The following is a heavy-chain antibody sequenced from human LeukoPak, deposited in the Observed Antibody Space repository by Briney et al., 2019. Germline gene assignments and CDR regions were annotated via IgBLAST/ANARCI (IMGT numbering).Heavy chain of an antibody. V-gene: IGHV4-39*01. CDR1: GGSISSSSYY. D-gene: IGHD6-13*01. J-gene: IGHJ5*02. CDR3: ARLIWIAAAGPNWFDP. CDR2: IYYSGST. Sequence: PSETLSLTCTVSGGSISSSSYYWGWIRLPPGKGLEWIGSIYYSGSTYYNPSLKSRVTISVDSSKNQFSLKLSSVTAADTAVYYCARLIWIAAAGPNWFDPWGQGTLVTVSS.